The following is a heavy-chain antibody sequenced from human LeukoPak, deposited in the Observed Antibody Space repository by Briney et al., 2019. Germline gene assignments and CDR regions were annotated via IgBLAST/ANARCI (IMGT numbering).Heavy chain of an antibody. V-gene: IGHV3-33*01. CDR3: ARDTPDFGGDCTPGDY. Sequence: GRSLRLSCAASGFTFTSFGMHWVRQAPGKGLEWVAVIWYDGSNKYYADSVKGRFTISRDTSENTLYLQMNSLRAEDTAVYYCARDTPDFGGDCTPGDYWGQGTLVTVSS. J-gene: IGHJ4*02. CDR2: IWYDGSNK. D-gene: IGHD2-21*01. CDR1: GFTFTSFG.